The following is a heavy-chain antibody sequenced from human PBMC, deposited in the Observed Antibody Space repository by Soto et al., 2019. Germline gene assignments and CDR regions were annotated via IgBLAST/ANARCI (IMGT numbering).Heavy chain of an antibody. D-gene: IGHD2-15*01. V-gene: IGHV1-8*01. CDR1: GYTFTSYD. CDR2: MNPNSGNT. Sequence: ASVKVSCKASGYTFTSYDINWVRQATGQGLEWMGWMNPNSGNTGYAQKFQGRVTMTRNTSISTAYMELSSLRSEDTDVYYCARAGTYCSGGSCYRSRAFDIWGQGTMVTVSS. J-gene: IGHJ3*02. CDR3: ARAGTYCSGGSCYRSRAFDI.